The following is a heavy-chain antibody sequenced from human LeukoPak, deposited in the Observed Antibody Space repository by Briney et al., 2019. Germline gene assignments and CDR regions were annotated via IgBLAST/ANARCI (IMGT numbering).Heavy chain of an antibody. J-gene: IGHJ4*02. CDR3: ARRSRYGDWLDY. CDR2: IYYSGST. D-gene: IGHD4-17*01. V-gene: IGHV4-61*01. CDR1: GYSISSGYY. Sequence: SETLSLTCTVSGYSISSGYYWGWIRQPPGKGLEWIGYIYYSGSTNYNPSLKSRVTISVDTSKNQFSLKLSSVTAADTAVYYCARRSRYGDWLDYWGQGTLVTVSS.